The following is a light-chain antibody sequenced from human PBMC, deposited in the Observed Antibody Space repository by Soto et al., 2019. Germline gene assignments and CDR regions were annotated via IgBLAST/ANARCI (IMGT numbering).Light chain of an antibody. Sequence: DLQMTQSPSTLSASAGDRVTITCRASQSINTWLAWYQQKPGKAPKLLIYDASSLKSGVPSRFSGSGSGTEFTLTISSLQPDDFATYYCQQYDSDSTFGQGTKLEIK. J-gene: IGKJ2*01. CDR1: QSINTW. CDR3: QQYDSDST. CDR2: DAS. V-gene: IGKV1-5*01.